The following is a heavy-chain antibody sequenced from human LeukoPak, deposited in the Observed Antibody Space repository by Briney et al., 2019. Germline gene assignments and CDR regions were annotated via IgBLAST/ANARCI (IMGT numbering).Heavy chain of an antibody. CDR1: GYTFTSYD. J-gene: IGHJ4*02. CDR2: MNPNSGNT. V-gene: IGHV1-8*03. CDR3: ASSIVGANRYFDH. D-gene: IGHD1-26*01. Sequence: ASVKVSCKASGYTFTSYDINWVRQATGQGLEWMGWMNPNSGNTGYAQKFQGRVTITRNTSISTAYMELSSLRSEDTAVYYCASSIVGANRYFDHWGQGTLVTVSS.